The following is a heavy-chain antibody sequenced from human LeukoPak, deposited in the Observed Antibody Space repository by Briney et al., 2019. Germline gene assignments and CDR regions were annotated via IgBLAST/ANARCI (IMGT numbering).Heavy chain of an antibody. V-gene: IGHV4-39*07. D-gene: IGHD5-18*01. J-gene: IGHJ5*02. CDR3: VIRRPRSGYSYGFKSYWFDP. CDR2: IYYSGST. CDR1: GGSISSSSYY. Sequence: SETLSLTCTVSGGSISSSSYYWGWIRQPPGKGLEWIGSIYYSGSTNYSPSLKSRVTISVDTSKNQFSLKLSSVTAADTAVYYCVIRRPRSGYSYGFKSYWFDPWGQGTLVTVSS.